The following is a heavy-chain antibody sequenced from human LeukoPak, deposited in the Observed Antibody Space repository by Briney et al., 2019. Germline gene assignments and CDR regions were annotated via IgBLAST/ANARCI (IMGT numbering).Heavy chain of an antibody. Sequence: GGSLRLSCVVSGISLSNYAMTWVRQAPGRGLEWVSYISERGGSTTYADSVKGRFTISRDTSLNTLYLQMNNLRAEDTAAYFCAKRGFVIRGLLVIGYHQEAYHYDFWGQGVLVTVSS. CDR3: AKRGFVIRGLLVIGYHQEAYHYDF. CDR2: ISERGGST. D-gene: IGHD3-10*01. J-gene: IGHJ4*02. CDR1: GISLSNYA. V-gene: IGHV3-23*01.